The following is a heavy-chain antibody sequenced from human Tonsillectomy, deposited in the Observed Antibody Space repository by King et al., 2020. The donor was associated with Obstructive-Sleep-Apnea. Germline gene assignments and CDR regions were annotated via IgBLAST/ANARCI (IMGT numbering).Heavy chain of an antibody. Sequence: VQLVESGAEVKKPGASVKVSCKASGYTFTGYYIHWVRQAPGQGLEWVGWIDPHSGGTNFAQKFQGRVTMTSDTSISTAYMELSRLRSDDTAVYFCARSRVEWELPYWDQGTLVTVSS. V-gene: IGHV1-2*02. CDR2: IDPHSGGT. CDR1: GYTFTGYY. CDR3: ARSRVEWELPY. J-gene: IGHJ4*02. D-gene: IGHD1-26*01.